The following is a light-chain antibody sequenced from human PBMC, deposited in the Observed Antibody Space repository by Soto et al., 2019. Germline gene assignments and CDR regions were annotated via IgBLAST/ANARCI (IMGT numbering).Light chain of an antibody. V-gene: IGKV1-39*01. CDR3: QQSYSSPWT. CDR2: AVS. J-gene: IGKJ1*01. Sequence: DIQMTQSPSSLSASVGDRITITCRASQSIGSYLNWYQHKPGRAPKFLIYAVSTLQSWVPSRFNGSGSGTDFTLTISSLQPEDFASYSCQQSYSSPWTFCQGTKVEIK. CDR1: QSIGSY.